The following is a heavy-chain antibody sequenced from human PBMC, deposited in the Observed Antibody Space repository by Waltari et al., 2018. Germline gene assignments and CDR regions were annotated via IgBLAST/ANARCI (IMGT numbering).Heavy chain of an antibody. V-gene: IGHV3-48*03. J-gene: IGHJ6*02. CDR1: GFSFSSYE. Sequence: EGQLVESGVGLVQPGGSLRLSCAASGFSFSSYEMNWVRQAPGKGLEWISYITSSGSTIYYADSVKGRFTISRDNAKNSLYLQMNSLRAEDTAVYFCARDSEYYYGMDVWGQGTTVLVSS. CDR3: ARDSEYYYGMDV. CDR2: ITSSGSTI. D-gene: IGHD3-10*01.